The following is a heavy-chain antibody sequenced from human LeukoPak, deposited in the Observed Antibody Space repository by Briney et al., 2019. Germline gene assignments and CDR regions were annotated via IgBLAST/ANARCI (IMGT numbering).Heavy chain of an antibody. J-gene: IGHJ6*04. V-gene: IGHV4-34*01. CDR2: INHSGST. D-gene: IGHD3-10*01. Sequence: PSDTLSLPCAVYGGSFSGYYWSWIRHPPGKGREWIGEINHSGSTNYNPSLKSRVTISVDTSKNQFSLKLSSVTAADTAVYYCARGWGYGSGSYSFGYYYGMDVWGKGTTVTVSS. CDR3: ARGWGYGSGSYSFGYYYGMDV. CDR1: GGSFSGYY.